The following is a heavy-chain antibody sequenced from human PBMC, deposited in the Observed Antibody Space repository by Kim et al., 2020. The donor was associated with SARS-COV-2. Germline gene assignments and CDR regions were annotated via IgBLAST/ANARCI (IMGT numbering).Heavy chain of an antibody. CDR3: AKCQYSYGSDAFYI. Sequence: GGSLRLSCAASGFTFSNYAMNWVRQAPGKGLEWVSGIRGGGANPKYADSVKGRFTISRDNSKNTLYLQMNSLRGDDTALYYCAKCQYSYGSDAFYIWGQG. V-gene: IGHV3-23*01. CDR2: IRGGGANP. J-gene: IGHJ3*02. CDR1: GFTFSNYA. D-gene: IGHD5-18*01.